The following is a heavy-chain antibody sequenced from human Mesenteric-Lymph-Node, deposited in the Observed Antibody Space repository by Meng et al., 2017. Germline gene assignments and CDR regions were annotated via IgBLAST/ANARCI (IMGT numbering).Heavy chain of an antibody. CDR1: CYTFTNYD. CDR3: ARVEVGITSGDY. Sequence: QARLVQYGVEVKKPGASVKVSCKASCYTFTNYDITWVRQAPGQGLEWMGWINAYNGDTNYAQTLQGRVTMTTDTSTSTAYMELRSLRSDDTAVYYCARVEVGITSGDYWGQGTLVTVSS. V-gene: IGHV1-18*01. J-gene: IGHJ4*02. D-gene: IGHD1-26*01. CDR2: INAYNGDT.